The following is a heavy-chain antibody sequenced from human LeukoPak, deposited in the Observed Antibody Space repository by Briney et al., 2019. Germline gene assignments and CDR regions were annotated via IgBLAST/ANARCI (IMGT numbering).Heavy chain of an antibody. D-gene: IGHD5-12*01. Sequence: ASVKVSCKASGYIFTSYYVRWVRQAPGLGPEWMGWIYPSSGATQFAQKFQGRVTMTRDTSIGTAYMELRALSSDDTAVYYCAAVTYSDYDDFDNWGQGTLVIVSS. J-gene: IGHJ4*02. CDR3: AAVTYSDYDDFDN. V-gene: IGHV1-2*02. CDR2: IYPSSGAT. CDR1: GYIFTSYY.